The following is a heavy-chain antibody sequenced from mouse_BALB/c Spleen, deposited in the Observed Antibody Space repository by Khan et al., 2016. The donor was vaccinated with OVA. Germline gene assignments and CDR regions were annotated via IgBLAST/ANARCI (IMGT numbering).Heavy chain of an antibody. J-gene: IGHJ3*01. V-gene: IGHV5-17*02. CDR2: ISSDSITL. Sequence: EVELVESGGGLVQPGGSRKLACAASGFTFSSFGMHWVRQAPEKGLEWVAYISSDSITLYYADTVKGRFTISRDNSRNTPFLQMTSLRSEDTAVYYCAKGSWAWFAYWGQGTLVTVSA. CDR1: GFTFSSFG. CDR3: AKGSWAWFAY. D-gene: IGHD1-1*02.